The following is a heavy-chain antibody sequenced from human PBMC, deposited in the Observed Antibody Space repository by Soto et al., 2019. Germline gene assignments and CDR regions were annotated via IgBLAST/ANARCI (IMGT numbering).Heavy chain of an antibody. V-gene: IGHV3-23*01. Sequence: AGGSLRLSCAASGFSLSSYAMSWVRQAPGKGLEWVSTISGSGGSTYYADSVKGRFTISRDNSKKTLYLQMNSLRAEDTAVYYCAKRSAFDIWGQVTMVTVSS. J-gene: IGHJ3*02. CDR3: AKRSAFDI. CDR2: ISGSGGST. CDR1: GFSLSSYA.